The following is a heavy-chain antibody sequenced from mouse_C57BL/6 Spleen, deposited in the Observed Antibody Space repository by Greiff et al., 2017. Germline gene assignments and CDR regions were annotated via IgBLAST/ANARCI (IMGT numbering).Heavy chain of an antibody. Sequence: QVQLQQSGAELVRPGASVTLSCKASGYTFTDYEMHWVKQTPVHGLEWIGAIDPETGGTAYNQKFKGKAILTADKSSSTAYMELRSLTSEDSAVYYCTRWATDLFAYWGQGTLVTVSA. CDR1: GYTFTDYE. CDR2: IDPETGGT. J-gene: IGHJ3*01. D-gene: IGHD3-1*01. CDR3: TRWATDLFAY. V-gene: IGHV1-15*01.